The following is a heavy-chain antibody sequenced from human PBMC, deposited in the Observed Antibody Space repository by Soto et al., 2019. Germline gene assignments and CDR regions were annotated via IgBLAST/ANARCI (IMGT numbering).Heavy chain of an antibody. CDR2: IYYSGST. J-gene: IGHJ4*02. CDR3: ARGRSYCGGDCYSDYFDY. V-gene: IGHV4-59*01. D-gene: IGHD2-21*02. Sequence: SETLSLACTVSGGSISSYYWSWIRQPPGKGLEWIGYIYYSGSTNYNPSLKSRLTISLDTSKNQFSLNLNSVTAADTAVYYCARGRSYCGGDCYSDYFDYWGQGALVTVS. CDR1: GGSISSYY.